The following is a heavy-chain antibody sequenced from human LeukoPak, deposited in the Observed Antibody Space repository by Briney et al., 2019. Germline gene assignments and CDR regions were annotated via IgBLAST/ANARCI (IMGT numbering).Heavy chain of an antibody. D-gene: IGHD5-12*01. CDR3: ARGWLYFDY. CDR2: IYYSGSA. V-gene: IGHV4-39*07. J-gene: IGHJ4*02. CDR1: GGSISNSSYY. Sequence: SETLSLTCIVSGGSISNSSYYWGWIRQPPGKGLEWIGSIYYSGSAYYNPSLKSRVTISVDTSKNQFSLKLSSVTAADTAVYYCARGWLYFDYWGQGTLVTVSS.